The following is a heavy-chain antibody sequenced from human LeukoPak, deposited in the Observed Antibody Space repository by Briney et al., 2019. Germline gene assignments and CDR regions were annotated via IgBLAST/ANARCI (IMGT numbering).Heavy chain of an antibody. CDR1: GFTFSTYD. V-gene: IGHV3-13*01. D-gene: IGHD3-22*01. J-gene: IGHJ6*02. CDR3: ARDSIGKYYDSSGYYYSGYYYGMDV. CDR2: IGTTGDT. Sequence: GGSLRLSCAASGFTFSTYDMHWVRQATGKGLEWVSAIGTTGDTYYPGSVKGRFTISRENAKNSLYLQMNSLRAEDTAVYYCARDSIGKYYDSSGYYYSGYYYGMDVWGQGTTVTVSS.